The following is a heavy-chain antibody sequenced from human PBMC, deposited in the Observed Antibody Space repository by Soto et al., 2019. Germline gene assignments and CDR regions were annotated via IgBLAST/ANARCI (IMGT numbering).Heavy chain of an antibody. CDR2: IDPSDSYT. V-gene: IGHV5-10-1*01. CDR1: GYSFTSYW. J-gene: IGHJ6*02. CDR3: ARHGAARSYYYYGMDV. Sequence: GESLKISCKGSGYSFTSYWISWVRQMPGKGLEWMGRIDPSDSYTNYSPSFQGHVTISADKSISTAYLQWSSLKASDTAMYYCARHGAARSYYYYGMDVWGQGTTVTVSS. D-gene: IGHD6-6*01.